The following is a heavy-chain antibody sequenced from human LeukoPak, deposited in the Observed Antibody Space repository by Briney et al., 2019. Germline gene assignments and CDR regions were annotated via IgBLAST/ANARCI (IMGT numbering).Heavy chain of an antibody. CDR3: ARAYSPTDYFDY. D-gene: IGHD6-13*01. CDR1: GASISSGSFY. CDR2: SYSSGSY. V-gene: IGHV4-61*02. Sequence: PSQTLSLTCTVSGASISSGSFYWNWIRQPAGKGLEWVGRSYSSGSYNYNPSLKSRVTISVDTSKNQFSLKLTSVTATDTAVCYCARAYSPTDYFDYWGQGTLVTVSS. J-gene: IGHJ4*02.